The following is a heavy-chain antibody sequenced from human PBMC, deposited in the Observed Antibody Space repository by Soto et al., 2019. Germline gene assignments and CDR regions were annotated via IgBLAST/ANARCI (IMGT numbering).Heavy chain of an antibody. CDR2: ISSSSSYI. J-gene: IGHJ6*03. CDR1: GFTFYEYG. Sequence: GGSLRLSCAASGFTFYEYGMNWVRQAPGKGLEWVSSISSSSSYIYYADSVEGRFTISRDNAKNSLYLQMNSLRAEDTAVYYCARAARPVYYYYYMDVWGKGTTVTVSS. D-gene: IGHD6-6*01. V-gene: IGHV3-21*01. CDR3: ARAARPVYYYYYMDV.